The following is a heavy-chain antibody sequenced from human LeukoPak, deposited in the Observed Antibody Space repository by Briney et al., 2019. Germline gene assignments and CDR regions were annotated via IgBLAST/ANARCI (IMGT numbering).Heavy chain of an antibody. D-gene: IGHD3-22*01. CDR1: GGSLSSYY. J-gene: IGHJ4*02. Sequence: SETLSLTCTVSGGSLSSYYWSWIRQPPGKGLEWIGYIYYSGSTNYNPSLKSRVTISVDTSKNQFSLKLSSVTAADTAVYYCARGGHARNYYDSSGFDYWGQGTLVTVSS. V-gene: IGHV4-59*01. CDR2: IYYSGST. CDR3: ARGGHARNYYDSSGFDY.